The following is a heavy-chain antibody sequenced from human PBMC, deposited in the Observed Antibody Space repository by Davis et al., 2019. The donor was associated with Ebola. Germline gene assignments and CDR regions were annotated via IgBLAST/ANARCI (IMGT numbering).Heavy chain of an antibody. CDR1: GGSIRSSSHY. V-gene: IGHV4-39*01. D-gene: IGHD6-6*01. J-gene: IGHJ4*02. CDR3: ARQSSSSWGDY. CDR2: IFRTGAT. Sequence: MPSETLSLTCTVSGGSIRSSSHYWGWIRQPPGKGLEWMGSIFRTGATSYNPSLKSRATISLDTSKNHFSLKLSSVTAADTAVYYCARQSSSSWGDYWGQGTLVTVSS.